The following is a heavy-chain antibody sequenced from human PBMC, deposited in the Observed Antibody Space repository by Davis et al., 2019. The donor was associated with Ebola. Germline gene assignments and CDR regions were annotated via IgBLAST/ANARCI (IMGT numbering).Heavy chain of an antibody. CDR2: IDHRGST. J-gene: IGHJ4*02. V-gene: IGHV4-34*01. Sequence: PSETLSLTCAVYGGSFSGYYWSWIRQPPGKGLEWIGEIDHRGSTNYNPSLKSRITISVDMSKNQFSLKLSSVTAADTAVYYCARRNGGYDLYFDYWGQGTLVTVSS. CDR3: ARRNGGYDLYFDY. D-gene: IGHD5-12*01. CDR1: GGSFSGYY.